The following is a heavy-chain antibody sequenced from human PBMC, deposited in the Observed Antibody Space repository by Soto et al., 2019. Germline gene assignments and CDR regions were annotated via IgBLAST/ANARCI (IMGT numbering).Heavy chain of an antibody. CDR3: ARVRDYGLGTNRHYYGMDV. V-gene: IGHV4-4*07. D-gene: IGHD3-10*01. CDR1: GGSISGYY. CDR2: LYTMGST. Sequence: PSETLSLTCTVSGGSISGYYWSWIRQPAGKGLEWIGRLYTMGSTNYNPSLQSRVTMSVDTSKNEFSLKVSSVTAADTAVYFCARVRDYGLGTNRHYYGMDVWGQGTTVTVS. J-gene: IGHJ6*02.